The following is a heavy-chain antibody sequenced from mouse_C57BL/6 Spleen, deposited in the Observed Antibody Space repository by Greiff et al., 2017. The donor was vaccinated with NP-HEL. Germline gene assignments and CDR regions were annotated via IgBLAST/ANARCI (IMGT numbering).Heavy chain of an antibody. CDR2: IRNKANGYTT. Sequence: EVKLVESGGGLVQPGGSLSLSCAASGFTFTDYYMSWVRQPPGKALEWLGFIRNKANGYTTEYSASVKGRFTISRDNSQSILYLQMNALRAEDSATYYCARSPSGLYAMDYWGQGTSVTVSS. V-gene: IGHV7-3*01. J-gene: IGHJ4*01. CDR1: GFTFTDYY. CDR3: ARSPSGLYAMDY.